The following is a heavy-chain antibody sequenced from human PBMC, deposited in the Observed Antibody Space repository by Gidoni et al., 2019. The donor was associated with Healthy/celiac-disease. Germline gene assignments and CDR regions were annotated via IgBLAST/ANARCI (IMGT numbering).Heavy chain of an antibody. CDR2: ISSSSSTI. CDR1: GFTFRSYS. J-gene: IGHJ4*02. Sequence: EVQLVESGGGLVQPGGSLRLSCAASGFTFRSYSMNWVRQAPGKGLEWVSYISSSSSTIYYADSVKGRFTISRDNAKNSLYLQMNSLRDEDTAVYYCARDLYQTTVPGYFDYWGQGTLVTVSS. CDR3: ARDLYQTTVPGYFDY. D-gene: IGHD4-17*01. V-gene: IGHV3-48*02.